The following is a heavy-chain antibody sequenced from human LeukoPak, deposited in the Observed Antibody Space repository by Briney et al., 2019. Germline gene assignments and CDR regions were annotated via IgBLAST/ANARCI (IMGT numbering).Heavy chain of an antibody. CDR3: ASLSHSGWYNXFDP. CDR1: GGSFSGYY. Sequence: SETLSLTCAVYGGSFSGYYWSWIRQPPGKGLEWIGEINHSGSTNYNPSLKSRVTISVDTSKNQFSLKLSSVTAADTAVYYCASLSHSGWYNXFDPWGQGTLVTVSX. V-gene: IGHV4-34*01. D-gene: IGHD6-19*01. J-gene: IGHJ5*02. CDR2: INHSGST.